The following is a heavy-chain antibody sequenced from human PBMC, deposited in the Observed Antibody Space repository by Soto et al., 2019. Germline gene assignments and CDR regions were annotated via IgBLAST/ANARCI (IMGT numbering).Heavy chain of an antibody. J-gene: IGHJ3*02. V-gene: IGHV1-46*02. CDR3: AREKWLVRRNDPFDI. D-gene: IGHD6-19*01. CDR2: INPNGGST. CDR1: GYTFYNYY. Sequence: AKISCKACGYTFYNYYMHWVRQAPGQGLEWMGIINPNGGSTTYAQKFQGRVTLTRDTSTNTVNMELSSLRSEDTAVYYCAREKWLVRRNDPFDIWGQGTMVTVSS.